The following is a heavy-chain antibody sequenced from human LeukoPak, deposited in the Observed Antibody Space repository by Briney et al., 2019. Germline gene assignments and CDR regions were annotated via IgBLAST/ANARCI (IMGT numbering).Heavy chain of an antibody. CDR2: IKNKTDGGTT. J-gene: IGHJ3*02. V-gene: IGHV3-15*01. D-gene: IGHD3-3*01. CDR1: GFTFSNAW. Sequence: GGSLRLSCAASGFTFSNAWMSWVRQAPGKGLEWVGRIKNKTDGGTTDYAAPVKGRFTISRDDSKNTLYPQMNSLKTEDTAVYYCTTRQGLERLNDALDMCGQGTMVTVSS. CDR3: TTRQGLERLNDALDM.